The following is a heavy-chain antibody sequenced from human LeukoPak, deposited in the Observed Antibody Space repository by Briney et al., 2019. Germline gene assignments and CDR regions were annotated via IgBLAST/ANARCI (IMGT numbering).Heavy chain of an antibody. D-gene: IGHD1-1*01. CDR1: GYTFTSYG. Sequence: ASVKVSCKASGYTFTSYGISWVRQAPGQGLEWMGIINPSGGSTSYAQKFQGRVTMTRDTSTSTAYMELRSLTPDDTAVYYCARDPGGQTAFDIWGQGTMVIVSS. J-gene: IGHJ3*02. CDR2: INPSGGST. V-gene: IGHV1-46*01. CDR3: ARDPGGQTAFDI.